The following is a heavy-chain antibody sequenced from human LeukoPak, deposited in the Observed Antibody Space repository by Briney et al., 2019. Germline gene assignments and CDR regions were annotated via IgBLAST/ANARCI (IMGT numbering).Heavy chain of an antibody. CDR1: GYSISSGYY. J-gene: IGHJ4*02. V-gene: IGHV4-38-2*02. CDR3: ARLPPYSSGWYEDY. D-gene: IGHD6-19*01. Sequence: PSETLSLTCTVSGYSISSGYYWGWIRQPPGKGLEWIGSIYHSGSTYYNPSLKSRVTISVDTSKNQFSLKLSSVTAADTAVYYCARLPPYSSGWYEDYWGQGILVTVSS. CDR2: IYHSGST.